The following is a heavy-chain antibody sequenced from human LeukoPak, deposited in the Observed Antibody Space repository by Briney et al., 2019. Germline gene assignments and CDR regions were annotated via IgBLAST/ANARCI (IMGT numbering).Heavy chain of an antibody. CDR1: GFSVNTNY. Sequence: GGSLRLSCAASGFSVNTNYMTWVRQAPGKGLEWVSVLYSGGGAYYADSVKDRFTISRDYSQNTLLLQMNSLRAEDTALYYCARVKTSDDIIEDAFDIWGQGTMVAVSS. CDR3: ARVKTSDDIIEDAFDI. J-gene: IGHJ3*02. V-gene: IGHV3-66*01. D-gene: IGHD3-9*01. CDR2: LYSGGGA.